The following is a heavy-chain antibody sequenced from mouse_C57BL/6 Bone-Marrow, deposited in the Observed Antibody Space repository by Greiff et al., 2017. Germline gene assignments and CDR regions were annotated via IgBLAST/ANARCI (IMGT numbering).Heavy chain of an antibody. CDR2: IDPENGDT. V-gene: IGHV14-4*01. CDR3: TPNWDWYFDV. D-gene: IGHD4-1*01. CDR1: GFNIKDDY. J-gene: IGHJ1*03. Sequence: VQLQQSGAELVRPGASVKLSCTASGFNIKDDYMHWVKQRPEQGLEWIGWIDPENGDTESASKFQGKATITADTSSNTAYLQLSSLTSEDTAVYYCTPNWDWYFDVWGTGTTVTVSS.